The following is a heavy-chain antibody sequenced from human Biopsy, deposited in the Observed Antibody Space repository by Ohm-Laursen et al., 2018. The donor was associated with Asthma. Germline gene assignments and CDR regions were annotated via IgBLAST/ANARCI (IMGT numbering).Heavy chain of an antibody. CDR2: IKHDGSEK. V-gene: IGHV3-7*01. J-gene: IGHJ1*01. CDR1: GFTFGDYW. D-gene: IGHD3-3*02. CDR3: ARTFHFWSPYHAEHYQL. Sequence: SLRLSCAASGFTFGDYWMSWVHQVPGKGLERVANIKHDGSEKNHVDSLKGRFTISRDNAKNSLYLQMNSLRAEDTAVYYCARTFHFWSPYHAEHYQLWGQGTLVTVSS.